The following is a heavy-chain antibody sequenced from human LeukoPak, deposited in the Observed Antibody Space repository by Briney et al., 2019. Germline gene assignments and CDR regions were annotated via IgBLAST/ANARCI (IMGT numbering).Heavy chain of an antibody. V-gene: IGHV4-34*01. CDR1: GGSFSGYY. J-gene: IGHJ1*01. Sequence: SETLSLTCAVYGGSFSGYYWSWIRQPPGKGLEWIGEINHSGSTNYNPSLKSRVTISVDTSKNQFSLKLSSVTAADTAVYYCAGGPDIVVVVAATAAEYFQHWGQGTLVTVSS. D-gene: IGHD2-15*01. CDR2: INHSGST. CDR3: AGGPDIVVVVAATAAEYFQH.